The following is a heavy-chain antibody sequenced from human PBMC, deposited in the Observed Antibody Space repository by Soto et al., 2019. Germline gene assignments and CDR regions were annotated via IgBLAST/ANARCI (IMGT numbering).Heavy chain of an antibody. Sequence: GSGPTLVNPTQTLTLTCTFSGFSLSTSGVSVGWLRQPPGKALEWLALMYWDDDKRYSPSLKNRLTITKDTSKNQVVLIMTNMDPVDTATYYCAHSITIFGLVSGYNFDYWGQGTLVTVSS. J-gene: IGHJ4*02. CDR3: AHSITIFGLVSGYNFDY. CDR2: MYWDDDK. CDR1: GFSLSTSGVS. D-gene: IGHD3-3*01. V-gene: IGHV2-5*02.